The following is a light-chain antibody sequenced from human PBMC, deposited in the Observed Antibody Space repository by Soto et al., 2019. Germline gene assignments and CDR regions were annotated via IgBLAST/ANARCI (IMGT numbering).Light chain of an antibody. CDR2: QDT. CDR1: KLGDKY. CDR3: QAWDSSTAV. Sequence: YELTQPPSVSVSPGQTASIPCSGDKLGDKYACWYQQKPGQSPVLLIYQDTKRPSGIPERFSGSNSGNTATLTISGTQAMDEADYCQAWDSSTAVFGTGTKLTVL. J-gene: IGLJ1*01. V-gene: IGLV3-1*01.